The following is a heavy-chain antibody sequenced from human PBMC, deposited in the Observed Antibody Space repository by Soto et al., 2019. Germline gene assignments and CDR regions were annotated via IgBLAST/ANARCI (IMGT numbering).Heavy chain of an antibody. CDR2: IGTAGDT. CDR1: GFTFSSYD. CDR3: ARVRADNWNDEGAFDI. Sequence: GGSLRLSCAASGFTFSSYDMHWVRQATGKGLEWVSAIGTAGDTYYPGSVKGRFTISRENAKNSLYLQMNSLRAGDTAVYYCARVRADNWNDEGAFDIWGQGTMVTVSS. D-gene: IGHD1-20*01. J-gene: IGHJ3*02. V-gene: IGHV3-13*01.